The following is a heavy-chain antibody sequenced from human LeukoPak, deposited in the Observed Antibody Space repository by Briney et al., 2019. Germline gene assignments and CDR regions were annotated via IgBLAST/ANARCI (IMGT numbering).Heavy chain of an antibody. CDR1: GFTFSSYG. V-gene: IGHV3-23*01. Sequence: GGSLRLSCAASGFTFSSYGMHWVRQTPGKGLEWVSAISGSGGSTYYADSVKGRFTISRDNSKNTLYLQMNSLRAEDTAVYYCAKALPQYCSSTSCLAMDVWGQGTTVTVSS. J-gene: IGHJ6*02. CDR2: ISGSGGST. CDR3: AKALPQYCSSTSCLAMDV. D-gene: IGHD2-2*01.